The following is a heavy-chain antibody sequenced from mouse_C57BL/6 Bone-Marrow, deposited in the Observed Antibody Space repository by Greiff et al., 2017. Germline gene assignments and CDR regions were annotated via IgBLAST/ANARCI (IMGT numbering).Heavy chain of an antibody. J-gene: IGHJ2*01. CDR3: ARETYYGSSYRFDY. CDR2: FHPNSGST. V-gene: IGHV1-64*01. D-gene: IGHD1-1*01. CDR1: GYTFTSYW. Sequence: VQLQQPGAELVKPGASVKLSCKASGYTFTSYWLHWVKQRPGQGLEWIGMFHPNSGSTNYNEKFQSKATLTVDKSSSTAYIQLSSLTSEDSSVYYGARETYYGSSYRFDYWGQGTTLTVSS.